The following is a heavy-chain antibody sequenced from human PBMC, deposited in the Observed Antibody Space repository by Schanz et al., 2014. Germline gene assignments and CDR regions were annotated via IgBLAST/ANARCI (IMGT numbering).Heavy chain of an antibody. CDR1: GDTFRSYT. V-gene: IGHV1-69*02. D-gene: IGHD5-12*01. Sequence: QVQLVQSGAEVKKPGSSVKVSCKASGDTFRSYTINWVRHAPGQGLEWMGRIIPITGITNYAQKFQGRVTFTADKSTSTDFLEVNSRRSEDTAVYYCARTGYDPSLTHWGQGTLVTVSS. CDR3: ARTGYDPSLTH. J-gene: IGHJ4*02. CDR2: IIPITGIT.